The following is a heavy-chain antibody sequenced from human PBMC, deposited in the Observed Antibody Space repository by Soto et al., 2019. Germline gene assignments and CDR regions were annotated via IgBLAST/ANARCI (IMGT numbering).Heavy chain of an antibody. CDR3: ARDSDFAFDY. Sequence: GGSLRLSCAASGFTFSSYGMHWVRQAPGKGLEWVSNIRPSSESMSYADSVKGRFTVSRDNAKNSLSLQMNSLRDDDTAVYYCARDSDFAFDYGGEGPLVTVPS. D-gene: IGHD2-21*02. CDR2: IRPSSESM. CDR1: GFTFSSYG. V-gene: IGHV3-48*02. J-gene: IGHJ4*02.